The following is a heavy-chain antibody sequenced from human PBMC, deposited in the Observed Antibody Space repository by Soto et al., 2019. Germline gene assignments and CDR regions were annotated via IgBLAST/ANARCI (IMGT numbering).Heavy chain of an antibody. CDR3: ARDYDILTGYQGGMDV. D-gene: IGHD3-9*01. Sequence: GGSLRLSCAASGFTFSDYYMSWIRQAPGKGLEWVSYISSSGSTIYYADSVKGRFTISRDNAKNSLYLQMNSLRAEETAVYYCARDYDILTGYQGGMDVWGQGTTVTVSS. CDR1: GFTFSDYY. CDR2: ISSSGSTI. J-gene: IGHJ6*02. V-gene: IGHV3-11*01.